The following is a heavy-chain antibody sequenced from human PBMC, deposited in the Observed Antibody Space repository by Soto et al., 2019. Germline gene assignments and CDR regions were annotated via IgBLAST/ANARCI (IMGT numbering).Heavy chain of an antibody. CDR3: ARGLVINNYYYFPMDV. D-gene: IGHD3-9*01. CDR1: GGSFTSYI. CDR2: IIPILGTA. V-gene: IGHV1-69*01. J-gene: IGHJ6*02. Sequence: QVQLVQSGAEVKKPGSSVKVSCEASGGSFTSYIINWVRQAPGQGLEWMGGIIPILGTANYEQRFQGRLTITADESTSTAYMELSSLRSEDTAVYYCARGLVINNYYYFPMDVWGQGTTVTVSS.